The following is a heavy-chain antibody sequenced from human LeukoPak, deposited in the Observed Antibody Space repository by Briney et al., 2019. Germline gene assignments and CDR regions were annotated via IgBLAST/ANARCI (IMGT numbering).Heavy chain of an antibody. CDR2: ISYDGSNE. D-gene: IGHD6-13*01. V-gene: IGHV3-30*18. J-gene: IGHJ4*02. CDR1: GFTFSSYG. CDR3: AKDPRGIAAAGTTIDY. Sequence: GGSLRLSCAASGFTFSSYGMHWVRQAPGKGLEWVAVISYDGSNEYYADSVKGRFTISRDNSKNTLYLQMNSLRAEDTAVYYCAKDPRGIAAAGTTIDYWGQGTLVTVSS.